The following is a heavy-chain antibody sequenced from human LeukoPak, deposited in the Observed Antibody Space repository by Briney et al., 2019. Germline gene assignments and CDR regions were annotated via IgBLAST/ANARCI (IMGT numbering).Heavy chain of an antibody. J-gene: IGHJ3*02. CDR1: GGSISSYY. Sequence: PSETLSLTCTVSGGSISSYYWSWIRQPPGKGLEWIGYIYYSGSTNYNPSLKSRVTISVDTSKNQFSLKLSSVTAADTAVYYCARHYGPSQWLVQDAFDIWGQGTMVTVSS. V-gene: IGHV4-59*08. D-gene: IGHD6-19*01. CDR2: IYYSGST. CDR3: ARHYGPSQWLVQDAFDI.